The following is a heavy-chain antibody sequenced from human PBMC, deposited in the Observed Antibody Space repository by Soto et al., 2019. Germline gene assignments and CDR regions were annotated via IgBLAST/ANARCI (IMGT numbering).Heavy chain of an antibody. D-gene: IGHD4-17*01. Sequence: EVQLVESGGGLVQPGGSLKVSCAGLGFNFSDSALHWVRQPSGKGLEWIGRIRGRSKKFATSYATSVRGRSSLSRDVSRNTAYLQMNSLRDDDTGVYFCTARGGDSLQDIWGQGTLVTVSS. CDR1: GFNFSDSA. CDR3: TARGGDSLQDI. J-gene: IGHJ4*02. V-gene: IGHV3-73*01. CDR2: IRGRSKKFAT.